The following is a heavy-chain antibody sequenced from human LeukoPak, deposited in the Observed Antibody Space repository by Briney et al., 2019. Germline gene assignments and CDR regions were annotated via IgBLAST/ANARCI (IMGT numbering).Heavy chain of an antibody. J-gene: IGHJ4*02. CDR2: IRSKAYGWTT. D-gene: IGHD3-22*01. Sequence: GRSLRLSCTASGFTFGDYAVSWFRQAPGKGLEWVGFIRSKAYGWTTEYAASVKGRFTISRDDSKSIAYLQMNSLKTEDTAVYYCIRQGLAYYYDSTGYYPPGYWGQGTLVTVSS. V-gene: IGHV3-49*03. CDR1: GFTFGDYA. CDR3: IRQGLAYYYDSTGYYPPGY.